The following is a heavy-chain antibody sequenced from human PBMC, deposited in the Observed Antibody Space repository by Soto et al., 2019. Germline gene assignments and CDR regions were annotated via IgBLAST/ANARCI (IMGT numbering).Heavy chain of an antibody. V-gene: IGHV4-39*01. Sequence: SETLSLTCTVSGGSISSSSYYWGWIRQPPGKGLEWIGSIYYSGSTYYNPSLKSRVTISVDTSKNQFSLKLSSVTAADTAVYYCARHVHDSSGYYLYYFDYWGQGTLVTVS. J-gene: IGHJ4*02. CDR2: IYYSGST. D-gene: IGHD3-22*01. CDR3: ARHVHDSSGYYLYYFDY. CDR1: GGSISSSSYY.